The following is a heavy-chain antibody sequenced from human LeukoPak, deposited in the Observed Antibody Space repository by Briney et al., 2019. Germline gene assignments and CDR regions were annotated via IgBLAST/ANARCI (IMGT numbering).Heavy chain of an antibody. CDR2: VDPSGDIA. CDR3: ARDSFGVRGFDH. Sequence: ASVKVSCKTSGYTFIHYYMHWVRQASGEGFEWMGIVDPSGDIATYAQKFQGRVTLTTDTSTSTFYMELSSLRSKDTAIYYCARDSFGVRGFDHWGQGTPVTVSS. V-gene: IGHV1-46*01. D-gene: IGHD3-10*01. J-gene: IGHJ4*02. CDR1: GYTFIHYY.